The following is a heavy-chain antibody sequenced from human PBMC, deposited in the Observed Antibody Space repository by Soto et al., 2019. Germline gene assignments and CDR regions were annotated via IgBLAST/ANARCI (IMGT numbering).Heavy chain of an antibody. CDR3: ARHRKYYDSSGYSDY. D-gene: IGHD3-22*01. CDR1: GGSISSSSYY. J-gene: IGHJ4*02. Sequence: SETLSLTCTVSGGSISSSSYYWGWIRQPPGKGLEWIGSIYYSGSTYYNPSLKSRVTISVDTSKNQFSLKLSSVTAADTAVYYCARHRKYYDSSGYSDYWGQGTLVTVSS. CDR2: IYYSGST. V-gene: IGHV4-39*01.